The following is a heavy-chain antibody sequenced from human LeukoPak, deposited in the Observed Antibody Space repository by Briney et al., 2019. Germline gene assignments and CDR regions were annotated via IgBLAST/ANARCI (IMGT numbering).Heavy chain of an antibody. D-gene: IGHD5-24*01. V-gene: IGHV1-69*05. CDR1: GGTFSSYA. CDR3: ARDAGRDGYNWNY. CDR2: IIPIFGTA. J-gene: IGHJ4*02. Sequence: VKVSCKASGGTFSSYAISWVRQAPGQGLEWMGRIIPIFGTANYVQKFQGRVTITTDESTSTAYMELSSLRSEDTAVYYCARDAGRDGYNWNYWGQGTLVTVSS.